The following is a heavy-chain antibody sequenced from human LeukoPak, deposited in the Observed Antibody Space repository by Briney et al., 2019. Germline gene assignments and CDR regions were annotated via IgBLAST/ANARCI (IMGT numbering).Heavy chain of an antibody. V-gene: IGHV3-30*02. CDR2: IRYDGSNK. Sequence: GGSLRLSCAASGFTFSSYGMHWVRQAPGKGLEWVAFIRYDGSNKYYADSVKGRFTISRDNSKNTLCLQMNSLRAEDTAVYYCAKDPEVRRVSGIAAAGPPFDYWGQGTLVTVSS. CDR1: GFTFSSYG. J-gene: IGHJ4*02. D-gene: IGHD6-13*01. CDR3: AKDPEVRRVSGIAAAGPPFDY.